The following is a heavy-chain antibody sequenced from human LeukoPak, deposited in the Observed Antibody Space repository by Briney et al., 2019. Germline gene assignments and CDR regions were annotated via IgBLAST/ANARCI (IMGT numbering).Heavy chain of an antibody. CDR1: GYSFTNYW. V-gene: IGHV5-51*01. Sequence: GESLKISCKGSGYSFTNYWIAWVRQMPGKGLEWMGIIYPTDSDTTYTPSFQGQVTISADKSISTAYLQWGSLKASDTAMYYCARTIGGWQYDAFDIWGQGTMVTVSS. D-gene: IGHD6-19*01. CDR2: IYPTDSDT. CDR3: ARTIGGWQYDAFDI. J-gene: IGHJ3*02.